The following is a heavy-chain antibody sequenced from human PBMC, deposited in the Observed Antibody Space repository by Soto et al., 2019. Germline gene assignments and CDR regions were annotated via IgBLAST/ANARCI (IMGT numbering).Heavy chain of an antibody. CDR1: EYTFTAYT. CDR2: INGGDAHT. CDR3: ARGCHGSADY. J-gene: IGHJ4*02. D-gene: IGHD3-10*01. V-gene: IGHV1-3*01. Sequence: SVKVACNASEYTFTAYTIPWVRQAPGQRLEWMGWINGGDAHTLYSQSFQGRVTLSRDTSATTAYMELSSLTSEDTAVYYCARGCHGSADYWGQGTLVTVSS.